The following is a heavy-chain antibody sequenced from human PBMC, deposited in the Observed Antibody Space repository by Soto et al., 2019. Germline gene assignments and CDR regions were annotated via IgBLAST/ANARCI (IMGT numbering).Heavy chain of an antibody. V-gene: IGHV3-33*01. CDR1: GFTFSSYG. J-gene: IGHJ4*02. CDR2: PWSDESSK. CDR3: ARGRPGTISTIPLLDN. D-gene: IGHD1-1*01. Sequence: QVQLVESGGGVVQPGRSLRRSCTASGFTFSSYGMHWVRQATVKGLEWVAIPWSDESSKYYADSVKGRFIISRDNSKNTLFMQMDSLRAEYTAVYYCARGRPGTISTIPLLDNWGPGTLVTVSS.